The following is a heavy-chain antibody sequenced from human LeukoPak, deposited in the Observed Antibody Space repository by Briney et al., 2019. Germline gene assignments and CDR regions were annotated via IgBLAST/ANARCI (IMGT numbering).Heavy chain of an antibody. CDR3: ARAYIGSGSYYVYYYYYMDV. Sequence: ASVKVSCKASGYTFTTYYMHWMRQAPGQGPEWMGIINPRGGSTDYSQKFQGRVTMTRDTSTSTVYMELSSLRSEDTAVYYCARAYIGSGSYYVYYYYYMDVWGKGTTVTISS. CDR2: INPRGGST. V-gene: IGHV1-46*01. J-gene: IGHJ6*03. CDR1: GYTFTTYY. D-gene: IGHD3-10*01.